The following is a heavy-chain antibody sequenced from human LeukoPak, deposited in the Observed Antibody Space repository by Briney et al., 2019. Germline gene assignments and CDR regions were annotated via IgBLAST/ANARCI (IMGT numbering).Heavy chain of an antibody. CDR3: ARMYSSSWVDYYYYGMDV. D-gene: IGHD6-13*01. CDR2: IYSGGST. V-gene: IGHV3-53*01. Sequence: GGSLRLSCAASGFTVSSNYMSWVRQAPGEGLEWVSVIYSGGSTYYADSVKGRFTISRDNSKNTLYLQMNSLRAEDTAVYYCARMYSSSWVDYYYYGMDVWGQGTTVTVSS. J-gene: IGHJ6*02. CDR1: GFTVSSNY.